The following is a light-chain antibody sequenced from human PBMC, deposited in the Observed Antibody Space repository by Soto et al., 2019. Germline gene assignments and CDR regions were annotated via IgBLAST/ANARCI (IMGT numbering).Light chain of an antibody. V-gene: IGKV1-9*01. CDR2: PAS. Sequence: DIQLTQSPSFLSASVGDRVTITCRASQDISRYLAWYQQKPGKAPKLLIYPASTLESGVPSRFSGSGSGTEFTLTISSRQPEDFATYYCQQLNSYPITFGQGTRLEIK. CDR3: QQLNSYPIT. CDR1: QDISRY. J-gene: IGKJ5*01.